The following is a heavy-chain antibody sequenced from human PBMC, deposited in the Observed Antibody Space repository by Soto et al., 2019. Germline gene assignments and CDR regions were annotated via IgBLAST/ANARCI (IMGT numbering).Heavy chain of an antibody. D-gene: IGHD3-10*01. CDR3: AKDPNYGSGSYLALNYYYGMDV. CDR1: GFTFSSYA. Sequence: PGGSLRLSCAASGFTFSSYAMSWVRQAPGKGLEWVSAISGSGGSTYYADSVKGRFTISRDNSKNTLYLQMNSLRAEDTAVYYCAKDPNYGSGSYLALNYYYGMDVWGQGTTVTVSS. V-gene: IGHV3-23*01. J-gene: IGHJ6*02. CDR2: ISGSGGST.